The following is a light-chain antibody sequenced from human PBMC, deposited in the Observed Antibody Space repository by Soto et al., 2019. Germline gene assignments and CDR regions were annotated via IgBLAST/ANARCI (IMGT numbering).Light chain of an antibody. CDR2: DNN. CDR1: SSDIGGYNY. Sequence: QSVLTQPASMSGSPGQSITISCTGTSSDIGGYNYVSWYQQLPGTAPKLLIYDNNKRPSGIPDRFSGSKSGTSGTLDITGLQTGDEADYYCATWDGNLPAEVFGGGTKLTVL. J-gene: IGLJ2*01. V-gene: IGLV1-51*01. CDR3: ATWDGNLPAEV.